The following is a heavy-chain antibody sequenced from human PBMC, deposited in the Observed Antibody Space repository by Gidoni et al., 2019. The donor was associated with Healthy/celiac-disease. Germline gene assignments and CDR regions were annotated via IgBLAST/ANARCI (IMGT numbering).Heavy chain of an antibody. D-gene: IGHD6-19*01. V-gene: IGHV4-59*08. CDR1: GGSISSYY. Sequence: QVQLQESGPGLVKPSETLSLTCTVSGGSISSYYWSWIRQPPGKGLEWIGYIYYSGSTNYNPSLKSRVTISVDTSKNQFSLKLSSVTAADTAVYYCARHVQGRIAVAGFDYWGQGTLVTVSS. J-gene: IGHJ4*02. CDR3: ARHVQGRIAVAGFDY. CDR2: IYYSGST.